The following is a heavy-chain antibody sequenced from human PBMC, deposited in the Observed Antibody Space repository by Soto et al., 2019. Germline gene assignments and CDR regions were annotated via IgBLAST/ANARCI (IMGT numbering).Heavy chain of an antibody. D-gene: IGHD6-19*01. CDR1: HGTMTSGGYY. CDR3: ALARDKYGCPFDY. V-gene: IGHV4-31*11. CDR2: IFHTGNT. Sequence: QVQLQESGPGLVKPSQTLSLTCAVSHGTMTSGGYYWSWIRQFPGKGLEWIGQIFHTGNTYYNPSLKSRVSMSVDTSRTKFSVMLSSVTAAGTAVYFWALARDKYGCPFDYWGQGILVTVSS. J-gene: IGHJ4*02.